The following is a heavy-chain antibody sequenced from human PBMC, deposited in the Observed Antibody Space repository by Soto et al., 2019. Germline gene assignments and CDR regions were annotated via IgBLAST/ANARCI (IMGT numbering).Heavy chain of an antibody. CDR2: INPSGGST. Sequence: QVQLVQSGAEVKKPGASVKVFCKASGYTFTSYYIHWVRQAPGQGLEWMGVINPSGGSTSYPQKFQGRVTMTRDASTSTVYMELSSLISEDTAVFYCARDRGRAAAGEFYYYGMDVWGQGTTVTVSS. V-gene: IGHV1-46*01. CDR1: GYTFTSYY. J-gene: IGHJ6*02. CDR3: ARDRGRAAAGEFYYYGMDV. D-gene: IGHD6-13*01.